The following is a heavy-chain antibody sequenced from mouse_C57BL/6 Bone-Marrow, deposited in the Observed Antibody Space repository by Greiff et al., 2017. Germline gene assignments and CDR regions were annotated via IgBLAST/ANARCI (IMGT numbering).Heavy chain of an antibody. V-gene: IGHV4-1*01. Sequence: EVQLQQSGGGLVQPGGSLKLSCAASGIDFSRYWMSWVRRAPGKGLEWIGEINPDSSTINYAPSLKDKFIISRDNAKNTLYLQMSKVRSEDTALYYCASPYYGSSPYWYFDVWGTGTTVTVSS. J-gene: IGHJ1*03. CDR3: ASPYYGSSPYWYFDV. CDR1: GIDFSRYW. D-gene: IGHD1-1*01. CDR2: INPDSSTI.